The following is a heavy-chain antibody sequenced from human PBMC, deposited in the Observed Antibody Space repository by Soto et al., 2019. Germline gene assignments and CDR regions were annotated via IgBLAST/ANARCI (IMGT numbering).Heavy chain of an antibody. CDR3: AKDVGATYSYGLDY. Sequence: QVQLVESGGGVVQPGRSLRLSCAASGFNFSSYGMHWVRQAPGKGLEWVAVMSYDGGHKYYADSVKGRFTISRDNSKNTLFLQMNSLRPEDTAVYYCAKDVGATYSYGLDYWGQGTLFTVSS. J-gene: IGHJ4*02. CDR1: GFNFSSYG. V-gene: IGHV3-30*18. CDR2: MSYDGGHK. D-gene: IGHD5-18*01.